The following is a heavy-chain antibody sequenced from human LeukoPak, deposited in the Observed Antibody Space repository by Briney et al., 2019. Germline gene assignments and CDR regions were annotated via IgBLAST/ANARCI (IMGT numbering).Heavy chain of an antibody. D-gene: IGHD6-13*01. V-gene: IGHV4-61*01. CDR3: AREMGDSSSWYFD. CDR1: GGSVSSGSYY. Sequence: PSETLSLTCTVSGGSVSSGSYYWSWIRQPPGKGLEWIGYIYYSGSTNYNPSLKSRVTISVDTSKNQFSLKLSSVTAADTAVYYCAREMGDSSSWYFDWGQGTLVTVSS. CDR2: IYYSGST. J-gene: IGHJ4*02.